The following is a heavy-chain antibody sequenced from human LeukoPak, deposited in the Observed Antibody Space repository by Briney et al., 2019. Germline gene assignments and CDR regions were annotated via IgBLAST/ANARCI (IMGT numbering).Heavy chain of an antibody. CDR2: IWYDGSNK. J-gene: IGHJ5*02. V-gene: IGHV3-33*01. Sequence: GGSLRLSCAASGFTFSDNGMHWVRQAPGKGLEWVAVIWYDGSNKFYADSVKGRFTISRDNSKNTVYLEMNSLRVEDTAVYYCARDWPNRISAAGIWFDPWGQGTLVTVSS. CDR1: GFTFSDNG. CDR3: ARDWPNRISAAGIWFDP. D-gene: IGHD6-13*01.